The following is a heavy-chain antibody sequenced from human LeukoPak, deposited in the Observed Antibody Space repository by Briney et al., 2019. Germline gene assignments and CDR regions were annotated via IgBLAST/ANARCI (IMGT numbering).Heavy chain of an antibody. D-gene: IGHD5-24*01. CDR1: GYTFSDSH. CDR2: INANSGGA. CDR3: ARDPKDGYYHLDF. Sequence: EASVKVSCKASGYTFSDSHVHWVRQAPGQGLEWMGWINANSGGASYAPKFQGRVTMTRDTSIGTGYMELSGLTSDDTAAYYCARDPKDGYYHLDFWGQGTLVTVSS. J-gene: IGHJ4*02. V-gene: IGHV1-2*02.